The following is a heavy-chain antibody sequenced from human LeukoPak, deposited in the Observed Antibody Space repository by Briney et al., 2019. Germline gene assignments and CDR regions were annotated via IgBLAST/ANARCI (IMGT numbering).Heavy chain of an antibody. CDR1: GFTFSNYW. CDR3: ARDTDGSLDY. V-gene: IGHV3-7*01. D-gene: IGHD1-26*01. CDR2: IKQDGGKK. J-gene: IGHJ4*02. Sequence: GGSLRLSCAASGFTFSNYWMAWVRQAPGKGLEWVANIKQDGGKKHYVHSLKGRFTIARHNPKNSVYLQMDRLRADDTAVYYCARDTDGSLDYWGQGILVTVAS.